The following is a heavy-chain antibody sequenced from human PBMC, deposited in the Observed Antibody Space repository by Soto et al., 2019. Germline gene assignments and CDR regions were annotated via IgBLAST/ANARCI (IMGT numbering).Heavy chain of an antibody. CDR3: ASESGSYHDALDI. J-gene: IGHJ3*02. D-gene: IGHD1-26*01. V-gene: IGHV5-51*01. CDR1: GYSFTSYW. Sequence: GESLKISCKGSGYSFTSYWIGWVRQMPGKGLEWMGIIYPGDSDTRYSPSFQGQVTISADKSISTAYLQWSSLKASEPAMYYWASESGSYHDALDIWGQGTMVTVSS. CDR2: IYPGDSDT.